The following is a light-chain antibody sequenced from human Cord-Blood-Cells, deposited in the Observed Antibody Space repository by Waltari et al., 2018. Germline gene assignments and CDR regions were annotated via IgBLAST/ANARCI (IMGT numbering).Light chain of an antibody. J-gene: IGKJ1*01. CDR2: AAA. CDR1: QSISSD. V-gene: IGKV1-39*01. Sequence: DIQMTQSPSSLSAFVGDRVTITCRARQSISSDLNGYQQKPGKAPKLLIYAAASLQSGVPSRFSGSGSGTDFTLTISSLQPEDFATYYCQQNYSTPRTFGQGTKVEIK. CDR3: QQNYSTPRT.